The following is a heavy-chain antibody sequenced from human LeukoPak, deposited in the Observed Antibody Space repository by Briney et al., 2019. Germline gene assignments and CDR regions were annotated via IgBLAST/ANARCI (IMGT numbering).Heavy chain of an antibody. V-gene: IGHV1-69*05. J-gene: IGHJ4*02. Sequence: SVKVSCKASGGTFSSYAISWVRQAPGQGLEWMGRIIPIFGTANYAQKFQGRVTNTTDESTSTAYMELSSLRSEDTAVYYCARVHCMTYGDCYVFDYWGQGTLVTVSS. CDR1: GGTFSSYA. CDR2: IIPIFGTA. D-gene: IGHD2-21*02. CDR3: ARVHCMTYGDCYVFDY.